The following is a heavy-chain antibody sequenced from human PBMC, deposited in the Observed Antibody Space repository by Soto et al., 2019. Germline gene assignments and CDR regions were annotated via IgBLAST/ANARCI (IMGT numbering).Heavy chain of an antibody. CDR2: VYYSGTT. V-gene: IGHV4-30-4*01. CDR3: ARMSYFYDKWYFDL. D-gene: IGHD3-22*01. Sequence: PSETLSLTCTVSGASINNNDYYWSWIRQTPGKGLEWIGYVYYSGTTDYIPTLKRRLSRSIDKSQNHFNLKLNSVTAAATATYSCARMSYFYDKWYFDLWRRGTLGTVSS. J-gene: IGHJ2*01. CDR1: GASINNNDYY.